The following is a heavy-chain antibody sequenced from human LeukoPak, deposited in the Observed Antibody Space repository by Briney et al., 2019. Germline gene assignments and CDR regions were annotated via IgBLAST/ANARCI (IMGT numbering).Heavy chain of an antibody. D-gene: IGHD3-10*01. V-gene: IGHV3-21*04. CDR1: GFTFSSYN. CDR3: ARGSGSYYSYYYYYMDV. J-gene: IGHJ6*03. CDR2: ITSGSSYI. Sequence: GGSLRLSCAASGFTFSSYNMNWVRQAPGKGLEWVSSITSGSSYIYYADSVKGRFTISRDNAKNSLYLQMNSLRAEDTAVYYCARGSGSYYSYYYYYMDVWGKGTTVTISS.